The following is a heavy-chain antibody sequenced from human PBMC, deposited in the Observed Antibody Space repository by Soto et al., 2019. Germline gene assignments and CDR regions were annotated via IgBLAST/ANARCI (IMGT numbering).Heavy chain of an antibody. Sequence: QVQLVQSGAEVKKPGSSVKVSCKASGGTFSSYAISWVRQAPGQGLEWMGGIIPIFGTANYAQKVQGRVTITADESTSTAYMELSSLRSEDTAVYYCARTKGDSYDSSGYTYYFDYWGQGTLVTVSS. CDR1: GGTFSSYA. D-gene: IGHD3-22*01. J-gene: IGHJ4*02. CDR2: IIPIFGTA. V-gene: IGHV1-69*01. CDR3: ARTKGDSYDSSGYTYYFDY.